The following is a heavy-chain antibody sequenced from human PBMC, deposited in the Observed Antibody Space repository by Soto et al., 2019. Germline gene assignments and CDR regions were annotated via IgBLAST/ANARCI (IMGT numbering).Heavy chain of an antibody. J-gene: IGHJ6*02. CDR3: ARLGTVTTYYYYYGMDV. V-gene: IGHV4-34*01. Sequence: SETLSLTCAVYGGSFSGYYWSWIRQPPGKGLEWIGEINHSGSTNYNPSLKSRVTISVDTSKNQFSLKLSSVTAADTAVYYCARLGTVTTYYYYYGMDVRGQGSTVTVSS. CDR1: GGSFSGYY. D-gene: IGHD4-17*01. CDR2: INHSGST.